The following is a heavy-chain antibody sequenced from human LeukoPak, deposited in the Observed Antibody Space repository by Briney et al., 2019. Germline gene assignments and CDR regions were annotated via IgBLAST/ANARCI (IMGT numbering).Heavy chain of an antibody. Sequence: ASVKVSCKASGYSFTSYYMHWVRQAPGQGLEWMGLINPSGSSTSYAQKFQGRLSLTRDMSTSTDYMELSSLRAEDTAVYYCAAGSDDLGWGQGTLVTISS. CDR3: AAGSDDLG. V-gene: IGHV1-46*01. D-gene: IGHD3-16*01. CDR1: GYSFTSYY. CDR2: INPSGSST. J-gene: IGHJ4*02.